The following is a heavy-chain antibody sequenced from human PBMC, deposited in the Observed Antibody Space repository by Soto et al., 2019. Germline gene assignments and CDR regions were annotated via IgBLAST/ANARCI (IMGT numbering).Heavy chain of an antibody. J-gene: IGHJ4*02. D-gene: IGHD3-16*01. CDR1: GYTFTSYG. CDR2: ISAYNGNT. V-gene: IGHV1-18*01. Sequence: ASVKVSCKASGYTFTSYGISWVRQAPGQGLEWMGWISAYNGNTNYAQKLQGRVTMTTDTSTSTAYMGLRSLRSDDTAVYYCARDYVLLGKNYFDYWGQGTLVTVSS. CDR3: ARDYVLLGKNYFDY.